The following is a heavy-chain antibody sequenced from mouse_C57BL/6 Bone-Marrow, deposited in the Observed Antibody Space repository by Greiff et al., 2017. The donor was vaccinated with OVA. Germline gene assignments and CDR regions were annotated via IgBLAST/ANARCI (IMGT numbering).Heavy chain of an antibody. J-gene: IGHJ1*03. CDR3: ARDPYWYVDV. V-gene: IGHV5-17*01. CDR2: ISSGSSTI. CDR1: GFTFSDYG. Sequence: VQLKESGGGLVKPGGSLKLSCAASGFTFSDYGMHWVRQAPEKGLEWVAYISSGSSTIYYADTVKGRFTISRDNAKNTLFLQMTSLRSEDTAMYYCARDPYWYVDVWGTGTTVTVSS.